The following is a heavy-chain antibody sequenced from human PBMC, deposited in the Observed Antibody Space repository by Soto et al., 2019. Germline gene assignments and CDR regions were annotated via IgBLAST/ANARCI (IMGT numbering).Heavy chain of an antibody. J-gene: IGHJ4*02. CDR3: ASEGLDLGEFSSGQVDS. CDR2: ISNSEHT. CDR1: GVSVTGGNFF. Sequence: QVQLQGSGPRMVKPSETLSLTCTVSGVSVTGGNFFWCWIRQPPGKPLEWLGCISNSEHTNSYPSLRSRVTLSLDTSTSQFSLKLHSVTAADTAGYFCASEGLDLGEFSSGQVDSWGQGTLGTVSS. V-gene: IGHV4-61*01. D-gene: IGHD3-16*02.